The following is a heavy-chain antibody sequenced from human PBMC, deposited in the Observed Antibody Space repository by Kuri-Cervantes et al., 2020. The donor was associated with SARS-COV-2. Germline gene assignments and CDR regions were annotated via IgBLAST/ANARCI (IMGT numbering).Heavy chain of an antibody. CDR2: IYSGGST. Sequence: GESLKISCAASGFTVSSNYMGWVRQAPGKGLEWVSVIYSGGSTYYADSVKGRFTISRDNSKNTLYLQMNSLRAEDTAVYYCARVGARGLDFWGQGTLVTVSS. D-gene: IGHD1-26*01. J-gene: IGHJ4*02. V-gene: IGHV3-53*01. CDR3: ARVGARGLDF. CDR1: GFTVSSNY.